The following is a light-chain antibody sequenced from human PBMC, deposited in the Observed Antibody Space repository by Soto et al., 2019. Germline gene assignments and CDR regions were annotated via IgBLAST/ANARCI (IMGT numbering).Light chain of an antibody. Sequence: DVQMTQSPSSLSASVGDRVTITCRASQSISSWLAWYQQKPAKAPNLLIYETSNLESGVPSRFSGSGSGTEFTLTISSLQPDDFATYFCQQYTSFPLTFGGGTKVEI. CDR2: ETS. V-gene: IGKV1-5*03. J-gene: IGKJ4*01. CDR3: QQYTSFPLT. CDR1: QSISSW.